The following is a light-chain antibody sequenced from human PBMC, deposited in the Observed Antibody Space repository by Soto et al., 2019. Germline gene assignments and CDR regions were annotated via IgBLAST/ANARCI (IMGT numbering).Light chain of an antibody. J-gene: IGLJ3*02. V-gene: IGLV2-8*01. CDR3: SSYAGSNNWV. Sequence: QSALTQPPSASGSPGQSVTISRTGTSSDVGGYNYVSWSQQHPGKAPKLMIYEVNKRPSGVPDRFSGSKSGNTASLTVSGLQAEDEADYYCSSYAGSNNWVFGGGTKVTVL. CDR2: EVN. CDR1: SSDVGGYNY.